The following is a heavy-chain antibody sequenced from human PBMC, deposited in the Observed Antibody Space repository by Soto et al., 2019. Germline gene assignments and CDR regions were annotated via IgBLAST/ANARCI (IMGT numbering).Heavy chain of an antibody. CDR1: GYTFSNYG. Sequence: QVQLVQSGAEVKKPGASVKVSCKASGYTFSNYGITWVRQAPGQGLEWMGWISGYNGITNYAQNLQGRVTMTTDPSTRTAYMDLRSLRSDDTAVYYCARKSSSSSWFDPWGQGTLVTVS. CDR3: ARKSSSSSWFDP. V-gene: IGHV1-18*01. CDR2: ISGYNGIT. D-gene: IGHD6-6*01. J-gene: IGHJ5*02.